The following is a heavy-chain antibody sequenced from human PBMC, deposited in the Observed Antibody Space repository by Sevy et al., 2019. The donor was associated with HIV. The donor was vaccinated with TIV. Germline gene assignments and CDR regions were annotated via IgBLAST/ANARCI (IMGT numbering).Heavy chain of an antibody. V-gene: IGHV1-69*13. CDR2: IIPIFGTA. J-gene: IGHJ1*01. CDR1: GGTFSSYA. D-gene: IGHD6-13*01. Sequence: ASVKVSCKASGGTFSSYAISWVRQAPGQGLEWMGRIIPIFGTANYAQKFQGRVTITVDESTSTAYMELSSLRSEDTAVYYCARTDQAAAGTSLYFQHWGQGTLVTVSS. CDR3: ARTDQAAAGTSLYFQH.